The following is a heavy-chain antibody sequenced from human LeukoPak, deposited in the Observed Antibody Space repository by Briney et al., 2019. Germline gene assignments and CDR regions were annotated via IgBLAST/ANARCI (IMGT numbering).Heavy chain of an antibody. CDR3: ARRRIVGDNYYDY. V-gene: IGHV4-39*01. J-gene: IGHJ4*02. CDR2: IYYSGST. Sequence: SETLSLTCTVSGGSISSSSYYWGWIRQPPGKGLEWIGSIYYSGSTYYNPSLKSRVTISVDTSKNQFSLKLSSVTAADTAVYYCARRRIVGDNYYDYWGQGTLVTVSS. CDR1: GGSISSSSYY. D-gene: IGHD1-26*01.